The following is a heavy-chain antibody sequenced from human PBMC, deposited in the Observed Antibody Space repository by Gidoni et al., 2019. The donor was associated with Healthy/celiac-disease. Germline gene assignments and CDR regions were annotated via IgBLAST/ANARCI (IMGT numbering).Heavy chain of an antibody. J-gene: IGHJ4*02. CDR2: INHSGST. Sequence: QVQLQQWGAGLLKPSETLSLTCAVYGGSFSGYYWSWIRQPPGKGLEWIGEINHSGSTNYNPSLKSRVTISVDTSKNQFSLKLSSVTAADTAVYYCARGSKTAMVTWRGYYFDYWGQGTLVTVSS. V-gene: IGHV4-34*01. CDR3: ARGSKTAMVTWRGYYFDY. CDR1: GGSFSGYY. D-gene: IGHD5-18*01.